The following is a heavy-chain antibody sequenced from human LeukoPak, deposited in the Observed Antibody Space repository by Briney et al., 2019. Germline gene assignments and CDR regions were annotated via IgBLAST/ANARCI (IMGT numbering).Heavy chain of an antibody. D-gene: IGHD3-3*01. V-gene: IGHV3-48*01. CDR2: INGGSSPI. CDR1: GFTFSRDS. CDR3: ARDAGGEFDFWSGYYHGPVDY. Sequence: GGSLRLSCAASGFTFSRDSMNWVRQAPGKGLEWVSYINGGSSPIYYADSVRGRFTISRDNAKNSLYLQMNSLRAEDTAVYYCARDAGGEFDFWSGYYHGPVDYWGQGTLVTVSS. J-gene: IGHJ4*02.